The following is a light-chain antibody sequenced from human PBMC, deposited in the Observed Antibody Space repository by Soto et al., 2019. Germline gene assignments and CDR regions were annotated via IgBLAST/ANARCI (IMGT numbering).Light chain of an antibody. J-gene: IGKJ4*01. CDR1: QGITTN. V-gene: IGKV1-39*01. Sequence: DIQMTQSPSSLSASVGGRPTITCRASQGITTNLNWFQQRPGRAPKLLIYAAFTLQRGVPSRFSGRGSGTDFTLTITTLQPEDFGTYYCQQSYTTPLTFGGGTMVEIK. CDR2: AAF. CDR3: QQSYTTPLT.